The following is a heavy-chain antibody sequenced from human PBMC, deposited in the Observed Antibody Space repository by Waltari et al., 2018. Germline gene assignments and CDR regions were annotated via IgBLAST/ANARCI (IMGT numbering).Heavy chain of an antibody. D-gene: IGHD3-22*01. V-gene: IGHV3-30*01. J-gene: IGHJ3*02. CDR1: GFTFSSYA. CDR3: ARDSRPPEGNYYYDSSGSLRRAFDI. Sequence: QVQLVESGGGVVQPGRSLRLSCAASGFTFSSYAMHWVRQAPGKGLEWVAVISYDGSNKYYADSVKGRFTISRDNSKNTLYLQMNSLRAEDTAVYYCARDSRPPEGNYYYDSSGSLRRAFDIWGQGTMVTVSS. CDR2: ISYDGSNK.